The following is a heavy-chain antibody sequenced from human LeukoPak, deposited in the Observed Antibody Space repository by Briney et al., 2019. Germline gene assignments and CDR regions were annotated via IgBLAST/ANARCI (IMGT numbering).Heavy chain of an antibody. CDR1: GYSISSGYY. J-gene: IGHJ4*02. CDR3: ARAEYYYDSSGSAPSYTFDY. Sequence: SETLSLTCTVSGYSISSGYYWGWIRQPPGKGLEWIGSIYHSGSTYYNPSLKSRVTISVDTSKNQFSLKLSSVTAADTAVYYCARAEYYYDSSGSAPSYTFDYWGQGTLVTVSS. CDR2: IYHSGST. D-gene: IGHD3-22*01. V-gene: IGHV4-38-2*02.